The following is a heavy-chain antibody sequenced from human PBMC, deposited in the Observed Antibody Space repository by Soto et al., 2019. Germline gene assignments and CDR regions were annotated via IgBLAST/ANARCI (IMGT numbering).Heavy chain of an antibody. CDR2: IYYSGST. V-gene: IGHV4-39*01. D-gene: IGHD3-10*01. CDR1: GGSISSSSYY. J-gene: IGHJ4*02. CDR3: ARHIYATMVRGEPSGYSDY. Sequence: PSETLSLTCTVSGGSISSSSYYWGWIRQPPGKGLEWIGSIYYSGSTYYNPSLKSRVTISVDTSKNQFSLKLSSVTAADTAVYYCARHIYATMVRGEPSGYSDYWGQGTLVTVSS.